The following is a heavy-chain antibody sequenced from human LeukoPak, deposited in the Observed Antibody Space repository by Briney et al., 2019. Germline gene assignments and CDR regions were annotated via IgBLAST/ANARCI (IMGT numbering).Heavy chain of an antibody. J-gene: IGHJ4*02. D-gene: IGHD2-21*01. V-gene: IGHV3-33*01. Sequence: PGRSLRLSCAASGFTFSSYGMHWVRQAPGKGLEWVAVIWYDGSNKYYADSVKGRFTISRDNSKNTLYLQMNSLRAEDTAVYYCARDQLSSYCGGDCYTISDYWGQGTLVTVSS. CDR1: GFTFSSYG. CDR3: ARDQLSSYCGGDCYTISDY. CDR2: IWYDGSNK.